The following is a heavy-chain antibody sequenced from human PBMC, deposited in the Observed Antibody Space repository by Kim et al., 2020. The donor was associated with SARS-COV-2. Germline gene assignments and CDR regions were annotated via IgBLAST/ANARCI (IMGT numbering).Heavy chain of an antibody. V-gene: IGHV3-33*06. CDR1: GFTFSSYG. J-gene: IGHJ4*02. D-gene: IGHD3-22*01. Sequence: GGSLRLSCAASGFTFSSYGMHWVRQAPGKGLEWVAVIWYDGSNKYYADSVKGRFTISRDNSKNTLYLQMNSLRAEDTAVYYCAKSQSSGYYYPEVWGQGTLVTVSS. CDR3: AKSQSSGYYYPEV. CDR2: IWYDGSNK.